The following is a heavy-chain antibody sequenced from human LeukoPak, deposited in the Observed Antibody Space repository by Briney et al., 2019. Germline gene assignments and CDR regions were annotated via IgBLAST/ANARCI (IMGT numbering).Heavy chain of an antibody. CDR1: GFTFRSYG. D-gene: IGHD3-22*01. Sequence: GGSLRLSCAASGFTFRSYGMHWVRQAPGKGLEWVTVIWHDGSKKYYADSVKCRFTISRDNAKNSLYLQMNSLRAEDTAVYYCARDARRYYYDSSGYSRGGFDYWGQGTLVTVSS. CDR2: IWHDGSKK. CDR3: ARDARRYYYDSSGYSRGGFDY. J-gene: IGHJ4*02. V-gene: IGHV3-33*01.